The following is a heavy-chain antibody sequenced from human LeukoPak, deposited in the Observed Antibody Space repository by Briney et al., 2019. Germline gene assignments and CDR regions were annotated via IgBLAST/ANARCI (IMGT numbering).Heavy chain of an antibody. D-gene: IGHD4-17*01. CDR3: ARTGSTVAMLYPFDH. V-gene: IGHV4-59*01. J-gene: IGHJ4*02. CDR2: IYYSGST. CDR1: GGSFSGYY. Sequence: PSETLSLTCAVYGGSFSGYYWSWIRQPPGMGLEWIGYIYYSGSTNYNPSLKSRVSISVDTSKNQFSLKLSSVTAADTAVYYCARTGSTVAMLYPFDHWGQGTLVTVSS.